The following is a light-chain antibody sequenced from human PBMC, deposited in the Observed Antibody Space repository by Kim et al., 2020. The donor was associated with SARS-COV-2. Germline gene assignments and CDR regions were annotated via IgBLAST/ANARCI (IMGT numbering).Light chain of an antibody. CDR1: QDVRKY. CDR3: QQYDILPIA. CDR2: DAS. J-gene: IGKJ5*01. V-gene: IGKV1-33*01. Sequence: DIQMTQSPSSLSASVGDRVTITCQASQDVRKYLNWYQEKPGNPPKLLIYDASILETGAPSRFSGSGSGTDFSFTISSLQPEDIATYYCQQYDILPIAFGQGTRLELK.